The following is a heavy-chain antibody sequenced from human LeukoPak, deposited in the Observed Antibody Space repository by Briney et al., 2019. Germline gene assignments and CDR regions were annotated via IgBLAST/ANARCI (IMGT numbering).Heavy chain of an antibody. V-gene: IGHV1-8*01. CDR1: GYTFTSYD. D-gene: IGHD3-10*01. CDR2: MNPNSGNT. CDR3: ARGEGPADNYYGSGSYYY. J-gene: IGHJ4*02. Sequence: APVKVSCKASGYTFTSYDINWVRQATGQGLEWMGWMNPNSGNTGYAQKFQGRVTMTRNTSISTAYMELGSLRSEDTAVYYCARGEGPADNYYGSGSYYYWGQGTLVTVSS.